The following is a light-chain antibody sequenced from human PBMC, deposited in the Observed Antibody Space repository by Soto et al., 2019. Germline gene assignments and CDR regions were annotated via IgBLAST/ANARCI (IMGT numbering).Light chain of an antibody. Sequence: SYELTQPPSVSVAPGQTATITCGGNKIGSKSVHWYQQKPGQAPVLVLYDDTDRPSGIPERISGSNSGNTATLTISRVEAGDEADYSCQVWDNSADHVVFGGGTQLTVL. CDR2: DDT. J-gene: IGLJ2*01. V-gene: IGLV3-21*02. CDR1: KIGSKS. CDR3: QVWDNSADHVV.